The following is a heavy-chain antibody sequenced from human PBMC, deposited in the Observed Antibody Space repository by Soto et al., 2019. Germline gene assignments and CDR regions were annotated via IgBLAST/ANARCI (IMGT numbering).Heavy chain of an antibody. CDR3: ARHSGPYSSTSPVGY. V-gene: IGHV5-10-1*01. Sequence: GESLKISCKGSGYSFTSYWISWVRQMPGKGLEWMGRIDPSDSYTTYSPSFQGHVTISVDKSISTAYLQWSSLKASDTAMYYCARHSGPYSSTSPVGYWGQGTLVTVSS. D-gene: IGHD6-19*01. J-gene: IGHJ4*02. CDR2: IDPSDSYT. CDR1: GYSFTSYW.